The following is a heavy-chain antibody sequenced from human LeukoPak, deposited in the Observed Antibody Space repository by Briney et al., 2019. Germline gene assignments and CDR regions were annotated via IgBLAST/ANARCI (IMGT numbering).Heavy chain of an antibody. V-gene: IGHV4-59*01. D-gene: IGHD3-10*01. CDR1: GGSISNYY. Sequence: PSETLSLTCIVSGGSISNYYWSWIWQPPGKGLEWIASIYYSGSTNYNPSLKSRVTISVDTSKNQFSLKLSSVTAADTAVYYCARDRTMVRGNNWFDPWGQGTLVTVSS. CDR3: ARDRTMVRGNNWFDP. CDR2: IYYSGST. J-gene: IGHJ5*02.